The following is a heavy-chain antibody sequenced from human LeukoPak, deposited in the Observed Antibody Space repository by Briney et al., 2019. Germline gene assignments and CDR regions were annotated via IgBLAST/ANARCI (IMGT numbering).Heavy chain of an antibody. D-gene: IGHD4-17*01. CDR1: GFTFSSYS. Sequence: PGGSLRLSCATSGFTFSSYSMNWVRQAPGKGLEWVSYTSSSRRTKYYADSVKGRFTISRDNAKNSLYLQMNSLGADDTAVYYCARRGGYGDSYWYFDLWGRGTLVTVSS. V-gene: IGHV3-48*01. J-gene: IGHJ2*01. CDR2: TSSSRRTK. CDR3: ARRGGYGDSYWYFDL.